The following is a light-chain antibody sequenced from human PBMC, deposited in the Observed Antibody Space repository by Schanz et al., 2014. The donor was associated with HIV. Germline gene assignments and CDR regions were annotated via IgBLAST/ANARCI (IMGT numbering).Light chain of an antibody. CDR3: LQRSSWPIT. V-gene: IGKV3-11*01. Sequence: EIVLTQSPGTLSLSPRSRATLSCRASQSVRNNYLAWYQQKPGQAPRLLIYDASIRATGVPARFSGSGSGTDFTLTISSLEPEDFAVYYCLQRSSWPITFGPGTRLEIK. J-gene: IGKJ5*01. CDR2: DAS. CDR1: QSVRNNY.